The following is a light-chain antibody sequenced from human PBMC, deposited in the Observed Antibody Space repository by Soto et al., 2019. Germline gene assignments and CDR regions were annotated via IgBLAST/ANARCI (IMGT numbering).Light chain of an antibody. J-gene: IGKJ4*01. CDR3: QQFSSYPFT. V-gene: IGKV3-15*01. CDR2: AAS. CDR1: QGIGDT. Sequence: DIKLSQSPSSLSASVGDRVTLTCRASQGIGDTLGWYQQKPGQTPRLLIYAASTRAIGIPTRFGGSRSGTEFTLTISRLEPEDFAVYYCQQFSSYPFTFGGGTKVDI.